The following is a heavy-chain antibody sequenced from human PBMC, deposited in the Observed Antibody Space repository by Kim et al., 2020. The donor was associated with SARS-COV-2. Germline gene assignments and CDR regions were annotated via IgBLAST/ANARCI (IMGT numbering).Heavy chain of an antibody. V-gene: IGHV4-34*01. J-gene: IGHJ6*02. CDR3: ARDLGAIYYYGMDV. Sequence: NPYLKSRVTISVDTSKNQFSLKLSSVTAADTAVYYCARDLGAIYYYGMDVWGQGTTVTVSS. D-gene: IGHD2-2*02.